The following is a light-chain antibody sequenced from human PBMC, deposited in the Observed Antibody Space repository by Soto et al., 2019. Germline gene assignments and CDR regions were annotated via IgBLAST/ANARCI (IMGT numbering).Light chain of an antibody. V-gene: IGKV3-11*01. CDR2: DAS. CDR3: QQRSNWPS. Sequence: EIVLTQSPATLSLSPGERATLSCRASQSVSSYLAWYQQKPGQAPRLLIYDASNRATGIPARFSGSGSGTDFTLTISSLEPGDFAVYYCQQRSNWPSFGGGTKVDIK. J-gene: IGKJ4*01. CDR1: QSVSSY.